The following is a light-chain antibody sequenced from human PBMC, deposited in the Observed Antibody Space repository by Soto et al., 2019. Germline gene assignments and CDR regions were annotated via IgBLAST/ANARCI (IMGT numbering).Light chain of an antibody. V-gene: IGLV2-14*01. J-gene: IGLJ1*01. Sequence: QSALTQPASVSGSPGQSITTSCTGTSSDVGGYNYVSWYQQHPGKAPKFMIYDVSNRPSGVSTRFSGSKSGNTASLTISGLQAEDEADYYCNSYTTSNTRQIVFGTGTKLTVL. CDR2: DVS. CDR1: SSDVGGYNY. CDR3: NSYTTSNTRQIV.